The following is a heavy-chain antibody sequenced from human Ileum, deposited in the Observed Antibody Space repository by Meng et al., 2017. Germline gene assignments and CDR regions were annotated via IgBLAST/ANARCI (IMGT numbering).Heavy chain of an antibody. CDR3: ARGVVSGSHYNTY. CDR2: IHQSGTT. D-gene: IGHD3-10*01. CDR1: GGSISSSIW. V-gene: IGHV4-4*02. J-gene: IGHJ4*02. Sequence: QDQLQKSGPGLVKPSGTLSLTCAVSGGSISSSIWWSWVRQPPEKGLEWIGEIHQSGTTNYSPSLKSRLTISVDKSKNQFSLKLQSVTAADTAVYFCARGVVSGSHYNTYWGQGILVTVSS.